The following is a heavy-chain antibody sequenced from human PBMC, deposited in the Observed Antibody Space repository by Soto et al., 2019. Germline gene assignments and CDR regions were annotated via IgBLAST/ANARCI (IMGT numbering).Heavy chain of an antibody. CDR3: ARGVRGVATISIGFYLDY. Sequence: QVQLVESGGGVVQPGRSLRLSCAASGFIFNSYGMHRIRQAPGKGLERVAVISYDGSNIFYADYVKGRFTISRDNSNNALYLQKKSLRGDDTAVYYCARGVRGVATISIGFYLDYWGQGTLVTTSS. D-gene: IGHD5-12*01. CDR2: ISYDGSNI. J-gene: IGHJ4*02. V-gene: IGHV3-30*03. CDR1: GFIFNSYG.